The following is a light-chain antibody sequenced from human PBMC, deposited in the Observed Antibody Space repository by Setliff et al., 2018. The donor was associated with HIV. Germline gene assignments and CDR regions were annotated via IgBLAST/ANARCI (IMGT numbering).Light chain of an antibody. V-gene: IGLV2-14*03. CDR3: SSYTASSTVV. CDR1: SSDVGGYNY. J-gene: IGLJ3*02. Sequence: QSALTQPASVSGSPGQSITISCTGSSSDVGGYNYVSWYQQHPGKAPKLTIYDVSQRPSGVSDRFSGSKSGITASLTISGLQPEDESDYYCSSYTASSTVVFGGGTKVTV. CDR2: DVS.